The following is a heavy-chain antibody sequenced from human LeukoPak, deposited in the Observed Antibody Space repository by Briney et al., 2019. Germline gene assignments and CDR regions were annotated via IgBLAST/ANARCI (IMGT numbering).Heavy chain of an antibody. CDR1: GYSISSGYY. Sequence: PSETLSLTCTVPGYSISSGYYWGWIRPPPGKGLEWIGSNYQSGRTHYNPSLKGRVTISVDTSKNQFSLKLRSVPAADTAVYYCARVEPRKLWFGAHPPEPKYYFDYWGQGTLVTVSS. D-gene: IGHD3-10*01. J-gene: IGHJ4*02. V-gene: IGHV4-38-2*02. CDR2: NYQSGRT. CDR3: ARVEPRKLWFGAHPPEPKYYFDY.